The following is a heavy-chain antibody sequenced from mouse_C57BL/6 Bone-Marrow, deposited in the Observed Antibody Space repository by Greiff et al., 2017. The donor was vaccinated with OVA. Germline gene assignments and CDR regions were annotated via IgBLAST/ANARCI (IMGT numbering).Heavy chain of an antibody. Sequence: VKLQESGAELVRPGASVKLSCKASGYTFTDYYINWVKQRPGQGLEWIARIYPGSGNTYYNEKFKGKATLTAEKSSSTAYMQLSSLTSEDSAVYFCAREGYWGQGTTLTVSS. CDR2: IYPGSGNT. CDR3: AREGY. V-gene: IGHV1-76*01. J-gene: IGHJ2*01. CDR1: GYTFTDYY.